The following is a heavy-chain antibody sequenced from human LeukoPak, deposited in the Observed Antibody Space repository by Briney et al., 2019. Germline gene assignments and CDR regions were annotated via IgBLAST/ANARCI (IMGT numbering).Heavy chain of an antibody. D-gene: IGHD6-19*01. CDR2: ISGYDGRT. CDR1: GFTFSSSA. CDR3: AKGGQWLPPDY. J-gene: IGHJ4*02. V-gene: IGHV3-23*01. Sequence: GGSLRLSCAASGFTFSSSAMSWVRQAPGKGLEWVSAISGYDGRTYYADSVKGRFTISRDNSKITLYLQMTSLRAEDTAGYYCAKGGQWLPPDYWGQGTLVTVSS.